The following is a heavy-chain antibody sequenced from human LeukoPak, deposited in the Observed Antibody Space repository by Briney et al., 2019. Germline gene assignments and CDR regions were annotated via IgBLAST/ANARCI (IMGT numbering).Heavy chain of an antibody. CDR3: AREGPWWYCSGGSCRYYYGMDV. CDR2: IRSSGRPI. CDR1: GFTFTVHS. D-gene: IGHD2-15*01. J-gene: IGHJ6*02. Sequence: PGGCMRLSCAASGFTFTVHSMSWIRQAPGKGLGWDSYIRSSGRPIYYTDSVKGRFTISRDNAKNSLYLQMNSLRAEDTAVYYCAREGPWWYCSGGSCRYYYGMDVWGQGTMVTVSS. V-gene: IGHV3-11*01.